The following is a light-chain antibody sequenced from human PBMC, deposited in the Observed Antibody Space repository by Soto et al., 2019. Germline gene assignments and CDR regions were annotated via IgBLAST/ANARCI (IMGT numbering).Light chain of an antibody. V-gene: IGKV1-5*01. J-gene: IGKJ2*01. CDR1: QSISTW. Sequence: DIQMTQSPSTLSASLGDRVIITCRASQSISTWLAWYQQIPGKAPKLLISDASSLQSGVPSRFSGSGSGTEFTLTISSLQPDDFATYYCQQYSTYYTFGQGTKVDTK. CDR3: QQYSTYYT. CDR2: DAS.